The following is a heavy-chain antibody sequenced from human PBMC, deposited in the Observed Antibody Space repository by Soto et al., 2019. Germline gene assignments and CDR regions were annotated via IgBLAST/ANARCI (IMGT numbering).Heavy chain of an antibody. CDR2: ISAYNGNT. D-gene: IGHD6-13*01. J-gene: IGHJ4*02. Sequence: QVQLVQSGAEVKKPGASVKVSCKASGYTFTSYGISWVRQAPGQGLEWMGWISAYNGNTNYEQKLQGRVTMTTDTSTSTAFNDLRSLRSDDTAVYYCAGDRGGQQKVGEGCYYWGQGTLVTVSS. CDR1: GYTFTSYG. CDR3: AGDRGGQQKVGEGCYY. V-gene: IGHV1-18*01.